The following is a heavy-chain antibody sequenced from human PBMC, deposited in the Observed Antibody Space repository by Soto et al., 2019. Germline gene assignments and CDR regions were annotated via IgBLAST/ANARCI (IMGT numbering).Heavy chain of an antibody. CDR1: GYTFTSYG. CDR3: ARDLACSGGSCCGLPKRYFDL. Sequence: QVQLVQSGAEVKKPGASVKVSCKASGYTFTSYGISWVRQAPGQGLEWMGWISAYNGNTNYAQKLQGRVTMTTDTSTSTAYMELRSLRSDDTAVYYCARDLACSGGSCCGLPKRYFDLWGRGTLVTVSS. V-gene: IGHV1-18*01. D-gene: IGHD2-15*01. J-gene: IGHJ2*01. CDR2: ISAYNGNT.